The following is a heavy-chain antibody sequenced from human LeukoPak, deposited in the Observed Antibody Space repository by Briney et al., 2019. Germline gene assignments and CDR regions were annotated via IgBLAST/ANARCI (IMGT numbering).Heavy chain of an antibody. Sequence: PGRSLRLSCAASGFTFSSYGMHWVRQAPGKGLEWVAVIWYDGSNKYYADSVKGRFSISRDNSKNRAFLQMNSLRAEDTAMYYCARWFGEPPNFDYWGQGTLVTVSS. V-gene: IGHV3-33*01. CDR2: IWYDGSNK. J-gene: IGHJ4*02. CDR3: ARWFGEPPNFDY. D-gene: IGHD3-10*01. CDR1: GFTFSSYG.